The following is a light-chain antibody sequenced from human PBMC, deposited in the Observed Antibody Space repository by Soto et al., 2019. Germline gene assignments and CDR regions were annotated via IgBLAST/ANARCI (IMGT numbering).Light chain of an antibody. Sequence: SYELTQPSSVSVSPGQTARITCSGDVVAKKYARWFQQKPGKAPVLVIYKDTERPSGIPERFSGSSSGTTVTLTISGAQVEDEADYYCYSASDNNLGIFGGGTKLTVL. V-gene: IGLV3-27*01. CDR1: VVAKKY. CDR2: KDT. J-gene: IGLJ2*01. CDR3: YSASDNNLGI.